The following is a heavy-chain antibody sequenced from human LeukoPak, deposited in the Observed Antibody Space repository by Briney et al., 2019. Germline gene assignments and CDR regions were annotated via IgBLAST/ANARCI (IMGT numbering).Heavy chain of an antibody. J-gene: IGHJ3*02. V-gene: IGHV3-30*04. CDR3: ARVRDKSGYYSRNKNAFDI. Sequence: GGSLRLSCAASGFTFSTYSMHWVRQAPGKGLQWVALISYDGSKRYYTDSVEGRFTISRDNSKNTLYLQMDGLRAEDTAVYYCARVRDKSGYYSRNKNAFDIWGQGTMVTVSS. CDR2: ISYDGSKR. D-gene: IGHD3-3*01. CDR1: GFTFSTYS.